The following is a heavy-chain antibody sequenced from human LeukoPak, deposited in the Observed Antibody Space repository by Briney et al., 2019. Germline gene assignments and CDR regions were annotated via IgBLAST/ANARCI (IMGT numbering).Heavy chain of an antibody. Sequence: GGSLRLSCAASGFTFSNYAMSWVRQAPGKGLEWVSVISGRGGSTYYADSVKGRFTISRDNSKNTLYLQMSSLRAEDTAVYYCVKGGYYYDSSGYYDYWGQGTLVTVSS. CDR1: GFTFSNYA. CDR3: VKGGYYYDSSGYYDY. CDR2: ISGRGGST. D-gene: IGHD3-22*01. J-gene: IGHJ4*02. V-gene: IGHV3-23*01.